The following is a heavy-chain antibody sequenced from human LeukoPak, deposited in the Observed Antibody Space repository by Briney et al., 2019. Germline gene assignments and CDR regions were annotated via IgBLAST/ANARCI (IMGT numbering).Heavy chain of an antibody. Sequence: PGRSLRLSCAASGFTFNSYAMSWVRQAPGKGLEWVSVISGSGSSTFYADSVKGRFTISRDNSKNTLYLQMNSLRADDTAVYYCAKDGIGSSGYYVYWGQGTLVTVSS. V-gene: IGHV3-23*01. CDR1: GFTFNSYA. CDR2: ISGSGSST. D-gene: IGHD3-22*01. CDR3: AKDGIGSSGYYVY. J-gene: IGHJ4*02.